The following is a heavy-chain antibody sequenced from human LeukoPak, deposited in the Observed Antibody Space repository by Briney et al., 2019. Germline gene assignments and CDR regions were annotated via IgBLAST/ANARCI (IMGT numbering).Heavy chain of an antibody. CDR1: GDSISTYY. D-gene: IGHD3-10*01. J-gene: IGHJ4*02. CDR2: IYYRVTS. V-gene: IGHV4-59*01. CDR3: ARAVGGDGSGSL. Sequence: SETLSLTCTVSGDSISTYYWSWIRQPPGKGLEWIGYIYYRVTSDCNPSLKSRVTMSVDMSTRQISLKLSSVTAADTAVYYCARAVGGDGSGSLWGPGTLVTVSS.